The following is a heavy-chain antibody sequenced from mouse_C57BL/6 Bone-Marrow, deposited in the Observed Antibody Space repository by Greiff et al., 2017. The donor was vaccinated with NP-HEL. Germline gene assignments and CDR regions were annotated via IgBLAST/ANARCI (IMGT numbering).Heavy chain of an antibody. D-gene: IGHD2-2*01. Sequence: EVKLVESGGGLVQPQGSLKLSCAASGFTFNTYAMHWVRQAPGTGLEWVARIRSKSSNYATYYADSVKDRFTISRDDSHSMRYLQMNNLKTEDTAMYYCVRSFYYGYDEGVCYWGQGTLVTVSA. CDR3: VRSFYYGYDEGVCY. V-gene: IGHV10-3*01. CDR1: GFTFNTYA. J-gene: IGHJ3*01. CDR2: IRSKSSNYAT.